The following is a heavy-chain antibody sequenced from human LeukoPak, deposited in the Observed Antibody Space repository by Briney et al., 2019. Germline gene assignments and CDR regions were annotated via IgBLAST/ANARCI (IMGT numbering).Heavy chain of an antibody. V-gene: IGHV1-3*01. D-gene: IGHD6-19*01. Sequence: ASVKVSCKASGYTFTSYGISWVRQAPGQRLEWMGWINAGNGNTKYSQKFQGRVTITRDTSASTAYMELSSLRSEDTAVYYCAREEAYSSGWQPGTNAFDIWGQGTMVTVSS. CDR1: GYTFTSYG. J-gene: IGHJ3*02. CDR2: INAGNGNT. CDR3: AREEAYSSGWQPGTNAFDI.